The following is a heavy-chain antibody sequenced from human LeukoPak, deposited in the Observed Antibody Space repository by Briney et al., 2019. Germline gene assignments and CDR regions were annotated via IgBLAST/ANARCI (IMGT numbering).Heavy chain of an antibody. D-gene: IGHD6-19*01. CDR2: IQTSGST. V-gene: IGHV4-4*07. Sequence: SETLSRTCTASGGSISSYYWSWIRQPAGRGLEWIGRIQTSGSTNYNPSLKSRVTMSVDTSKNKFSLKVNSVTAADTAVYYCARVGSGWSFDYWGQGTLVTVSS. J-gene: IGHJ4*02. CDR3: ARVGSGWSFDY. CDR1: GGSISSYY.